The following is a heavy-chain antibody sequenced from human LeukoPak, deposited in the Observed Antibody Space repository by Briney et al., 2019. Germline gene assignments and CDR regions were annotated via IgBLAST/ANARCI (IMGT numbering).Heavy chain of an antibody. D-gene: IGHD3-3*01. Sequence: SETLSLTCAVYGGSFSGYYWSWIRQPPGKGLEWIGEISHSGSTNYNPSLKSRVTISVDTSKNQFSLKLSSVTAADTAVYYCARVPYYSYYDFWSGGNNWFDPWGQGTLVTVSS. J-gene: IGHJ5*02. CDR3: ARVPYYSYYDFWSGGNNWFDP. CDR2: ISHSGST. V-gene: IGHV4-34*01. CDR1: GGSFSGYY.